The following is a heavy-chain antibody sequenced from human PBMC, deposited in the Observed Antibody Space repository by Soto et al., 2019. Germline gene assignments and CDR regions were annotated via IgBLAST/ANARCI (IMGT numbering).Heavy chain of an antibody. CDR3: AKDTHSSSWANNYYYYYMDV. CDR2: ISWNSGSI. J-gene: IGHJ6*03. D-gene: IGHD6-13*01. Sequence: EVQLVESGGGLVQPGRSLRLSCAASGFTFVDYAMHWVRQAPGKGLEWVSGISWNSGSIGYADSVKGRFTISRDNAKNSLYLQMNSLRAEDTALYYCAKDTHSSSWANNYYYYYMDVWGKGTTVTVSS. V-gene: IGHV3-9*01. CDR1: GFTFVDYA.